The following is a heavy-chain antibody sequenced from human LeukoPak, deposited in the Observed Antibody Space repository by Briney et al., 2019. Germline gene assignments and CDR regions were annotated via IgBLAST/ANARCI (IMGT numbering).Heavy chain of an antibody. V-gene: IGHV3-30*02. CDR1: GFTFSSYG. J-gene: IGHJ3*02. D-gene: IGHD6-13*01. Sequence: GGSLRLSCEASGFTFSSYGMHWVRQAPGKGLEWVAFIRYDGSNKYYADSVKGRFTISRDNSKNTLYLQMNSLRAEDTAVYYCAKDRLLYRAAAAADAFDIWGQGTMVTVSS. CDR3: AKDRLLYRAAAAADAFDI. CDR2: IRYDGSNK.